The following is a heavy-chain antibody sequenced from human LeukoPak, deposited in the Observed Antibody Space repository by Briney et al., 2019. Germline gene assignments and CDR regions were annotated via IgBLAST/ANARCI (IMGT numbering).Heavy chain of an antibody. CDR2: ISAYNGNT. D-gene: IGHD3-10*01. CDR1: GYIFTSYG. Sequence: ASVKVSCKVSGYIFTSYGISWVRQAPGQGLEWMGWISAYNGNTNYAQKLQGRVTMTTDTSTSTAYMEVRSLRSDDTAVYYCARSMVRGVIPPLYDWGQGTLVTVSS. J-gene: IGHJ4*02. V-gene: IGHV1-18*01. CDR3: ARSMVRGVIPPLYD.